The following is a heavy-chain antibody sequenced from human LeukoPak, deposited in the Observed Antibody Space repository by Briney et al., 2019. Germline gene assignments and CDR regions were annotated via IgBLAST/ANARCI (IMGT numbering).Heavy chain of an antibody. CDR3: ARVFHCSGGSCYSGWFDP. CDR2: INPSGGST. D-gene: IGHD2-15*01. Sequence: ASVKVSCKASGYTFTSYYMHWVGQAPGQGLEWMGIINPSGGSTSYAQKFQGRVTMTRDTSTSTVYMELSSLRSEDTAVYYCARVFHCSGGSCYSGWFDPWGQGTLVTVSS. V-gene: IGHV1-46*01. CDR1: GYTFTSYY. J-gene: IGHJ5*02.